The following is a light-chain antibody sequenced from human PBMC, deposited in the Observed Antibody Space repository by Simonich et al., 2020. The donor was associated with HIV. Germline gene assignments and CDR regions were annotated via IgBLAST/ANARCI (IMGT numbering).Light chain of an antibody. CDR2: GNS. Sequence: QSVLTQPPSVSGAPGQRVTISCTGSSSNIGAGYDVHWYQQLPGTAPKLRSYGNSNRPSGVPDRFSGSKSATSASLAITGLQTEDEADYYCQSYDNSLSGHVVFGGGTKLTVL. J-gene: IGLJ2*01. CDR1: SSNIGAGYD. CDR3: QSYDNSLSGHVV. V-gene: IGLV1-40*01.